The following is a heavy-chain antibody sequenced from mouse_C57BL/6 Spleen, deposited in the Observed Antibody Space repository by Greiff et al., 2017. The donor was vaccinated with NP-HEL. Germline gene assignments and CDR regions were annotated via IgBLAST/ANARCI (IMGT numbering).Heavy chain of an antibody. V-gene: IGHV1-54*01. CDR2: INPGSGGT. D-gene: IGHD2-4*01. CDR3: ARIYYDYDYAMDY. CDR1: GYAFTNYL. J-gene: IGHJ4*01. Sequence: QVQLQQSGAELVRPGTSVKVSCKASGYAFTNYLIEWVKQRPGQGLAWIGVINPGSGGTNYNEKFKGKATLTADKSSSTAYMQLSSLTSEDSAVYFCARIYYDYDYAMDYWGQGTSVTVSS.